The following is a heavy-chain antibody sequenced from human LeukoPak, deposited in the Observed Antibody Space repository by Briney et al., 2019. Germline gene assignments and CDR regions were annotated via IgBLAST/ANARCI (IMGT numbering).Heavy chain of an antibody. CDR1: GFTFSTNT. J-gene: IGHJ3*02. CDR2: ISGGSSTI. CDR3: ACRGFDI. Sequence: PGGSLRLSCAASGFTFSTNTMNWVRQAPGKGLEWLSFISGGSSTIYYADSVKGRFTISRDDAKNSLFLQMNSLRAEDTAVYYCACRGFDIWGQGTMVTVSS. D-gene: IGHD1-1*01. V-gene: IGHV3-48*01.